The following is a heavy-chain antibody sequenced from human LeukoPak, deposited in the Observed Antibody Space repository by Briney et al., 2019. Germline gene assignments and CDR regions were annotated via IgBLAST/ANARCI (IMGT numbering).Heavy chain of an antibody. CDR1: GFTVSANY. D-gene: IGHD3-10*01. V-gene: IGHV3-53*01. Sequence: GGSLRLSCSGSGFTVSANYMNWVRQAPGKGLEWVSIIFGNGDTTYYADSVKGRFTVSRDNSKDTLYLQMNDLRPDDTAIYYCAKRNTMVRGGPCFDYWGQGLLVTVSS. CDR3: AKRNTMVRGGPCFDY. J-gene: IGHJ4*02. CDR2: IFGNGDTT.